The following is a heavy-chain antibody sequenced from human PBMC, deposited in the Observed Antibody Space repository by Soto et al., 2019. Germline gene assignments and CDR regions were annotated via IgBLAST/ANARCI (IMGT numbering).Heavy chain of an antibody. D-gene: IGHD3-3*01. J-gene: IGHJ4*02. CDR1: GFTFSSYG. V-gene: IGHV3-30*18. CDR3: AKGRERFLEWLLFDY. CDR2: ISYDGSNK. Sequence: ESGGGVVQPGRSLRLSCAASGFTFSSYGMHWVRQAPGKGLEWVAVISYDGSNKYYADSVKGRFTISRDNSKNTLYLQMNRLRAEDTAVYYCAKGRERFLEWLLFDYWGQGTLVTVSS.